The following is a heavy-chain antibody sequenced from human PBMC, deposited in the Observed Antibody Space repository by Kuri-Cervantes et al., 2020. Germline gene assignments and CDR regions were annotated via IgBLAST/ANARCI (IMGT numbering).Heavy chain of an antibody. J-gene: IGHJ4*02. CDR1: GFTFSSYA. V-gene: IGHV3-30-3*01. CDR3: AKAQYRPQCDYFDY. CDR2: ISYDGSNK. Sequence: GGSLRLSCAASGFTFSSYAMYWVRQAPGKGLEWVAVISYDGSNKYYADSVKGRFTISRDNSENTLYLQMNSLRAEDTAVYYCAKAQYRPQCDYFDYWGQGTLVTVSS. D-gene: IGHD3-16*02.